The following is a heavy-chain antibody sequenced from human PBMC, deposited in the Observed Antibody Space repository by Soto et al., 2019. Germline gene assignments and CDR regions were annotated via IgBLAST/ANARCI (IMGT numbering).Heavy chain of an antibody. V-gene: IGHV4-39*01. CDR1: GGSVTNSSYY. CDR3: VSQRTTVLTQAYFDY. J-gene: IGHJ4*02. Sequence: SETLSLTCTVSGGSVTNSSYYWGWIRQSPGKGLEWIGSVYYRGRSYSKSSVKSRVTISVDTSKNQFSLNFNSVTASDTALYYCVSQRTTVLTQAYFDYWGPGSLVS. D-gene: IGHD4-17*01. CDR2: VYYRGRS.